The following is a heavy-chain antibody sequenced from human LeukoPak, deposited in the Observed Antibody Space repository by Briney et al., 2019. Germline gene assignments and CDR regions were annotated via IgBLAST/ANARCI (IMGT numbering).Heavy chain of an antibody. V-gene: IGHV3-21*01. CDR2: ISSSSSYI. Sequence: GGSLRLPCAASGFTFSSYSMNWVRQAPGKGLEWVSSISSSSSYIYYADSVKGRFTISRDNAKNSLYLQMNSLRAEDTAVYYCAKGRAIEAFDIWGQGTMVTVSS. CDR1: GFTFSSYS. J-gene: IGHJ3*02. CDR3: AKGRAIEAFDI. D-gene: IGHD3-22*01.